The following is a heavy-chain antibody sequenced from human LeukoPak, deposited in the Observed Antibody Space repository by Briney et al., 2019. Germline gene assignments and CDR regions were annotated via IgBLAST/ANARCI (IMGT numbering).Heavy chain of an antibody. Sequence: SETLSLTCTVSGYSISSGYYWGWIRPPPGKGLEWIGSIYYSGSTYYNPSLKSRVTISVDTSKNQFSLKLSSVTAADTAVYYCARGYDSSGYYYSPFDYWGQGTLVTVSS. CDR1: GYSISSGYY. CDR2: IYYSGST. V-gene: IGHV4-38-2*02. J-gene: IGHJ4*02. D-gene: IGHD3-22*01. CDR3: ARGYDSSGYYYSPFDY.